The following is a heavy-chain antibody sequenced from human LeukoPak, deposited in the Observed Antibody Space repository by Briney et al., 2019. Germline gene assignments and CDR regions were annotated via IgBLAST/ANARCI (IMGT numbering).Heavy chain of an antibody. CDR3: ASVRSGYHFDY. CDR1: GGSISRDDYY. J-gene: IGHJ4*02. Sequence: PSETLSLTCSVSGGSISRDDYYWSWLRQPPGKGLEWIAYIYHTGSTYYNPSLKSRVTMSVGTSKNQFSLNLSSVTAADTAVYYCASVRSGYHFDYWGQGTLVTVSS. CDR2: IYHTGST. V-gene: IGHV4-30-4*01. D-gene: IGHD3-3*01.